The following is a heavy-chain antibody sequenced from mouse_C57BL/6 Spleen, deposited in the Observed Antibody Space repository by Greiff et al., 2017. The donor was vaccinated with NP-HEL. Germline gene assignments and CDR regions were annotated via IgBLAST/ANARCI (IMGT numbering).Heavy chain of an antibody. V-gene: IGHV1-26*01. CDR3: ARGDSSGPGAY. Sequence: VQLQQSGPELVKPGASVKISCKASGYTFTDYYMNWVKQSHGKSLEWIGDINPNNGGTSYNQKFKGKATLTVDKSSSTAYMELRSLTSEDSAVYYCARGDSSGPGAYWGQGTLVTVSA. CDR2: INPNNGGT. CDR1: GYTFTDYY. D-gene: IGHD3-2*02. J-gene: IGHJ3*01.